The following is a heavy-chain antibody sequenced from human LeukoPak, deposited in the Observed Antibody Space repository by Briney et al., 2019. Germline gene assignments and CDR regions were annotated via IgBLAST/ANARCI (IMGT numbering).Heavy chain of an antibody. J-gene: IGHJ4*02. D-gene: IGHD3-3*01. Sequence: SETLSLTCTVSGGSISSNYWSWIRQPPGKGLEWIGYIYYSGSTNYNPSRKSRVTISVDTSKNQFALKLISVDAADTAVYYCARDPSPECDYWSASYFYYWGQGTLVTVSS. CDR3: ARDPSPECDYWSASYFYY. V-gene: IGHV4-59*12. CDR2: IYYSGST. CDR1: GGSISSNY.